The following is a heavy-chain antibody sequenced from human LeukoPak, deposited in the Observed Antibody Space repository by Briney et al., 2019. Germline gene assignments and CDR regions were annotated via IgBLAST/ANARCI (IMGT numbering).Heavy chain of an antibody. Sequence: GGSLRLSCAAPGFTFRIYEMNWVRQAPGKGLEWVSYICSSGSIIHYADSVQGRFTLSRDKATNSLYLHMSSLREERTAVYYCARNDYNFDYWGQGTLVTVSS. CDR3: ARNDYNFDY. V-gene: IGHV3-48*03. CDR2: ICSSGSII. D-gene: IGHD3-16*01. CDR1: GFTFRIYE. J-gene: IGHJ4*02.